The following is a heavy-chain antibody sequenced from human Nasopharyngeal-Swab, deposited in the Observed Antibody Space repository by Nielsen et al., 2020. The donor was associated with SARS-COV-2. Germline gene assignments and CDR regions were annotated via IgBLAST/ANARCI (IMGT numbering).Heavy chain of an antibody. CDR3: ARGDYGMDV. J-gene: IGHJ6*02. CDR1: GFTFSSYW. V-gene: IGHV3-7*03. Sequence: GESLKISCAASGFTFSSYWMSWVRQAPGKGLEWVANIKQDGSEKYYVDSVKGRFTISRDNAKNSLYLQMNSLRAEDTAVYYCARGDYGMDVWGQGTTVTVSS. CDR2: IKQDGSEK.